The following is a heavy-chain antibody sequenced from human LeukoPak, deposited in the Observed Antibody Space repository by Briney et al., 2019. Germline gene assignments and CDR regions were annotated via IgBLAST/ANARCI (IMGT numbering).Heavy chain of an antibody. CDR2: ISSSSSYI. Sequence: GGSLRLSCAASGFTLSSYSMNWVRQAPGKGLEWVSSISSSSSYIYYADSVKGRFTISRDNAKNSLYLQMNSLRAEDTAVYYCAGEDSSGYYYQGSLDYWGQGTLVTVSS. CDR1: GFTLSSYS. CDR3: AGEDSSGYYYQGSLDY. J-gene: IGHJ4*02. D-gene: IGHD3-22*01. V-gene: IGHV3-21*01.